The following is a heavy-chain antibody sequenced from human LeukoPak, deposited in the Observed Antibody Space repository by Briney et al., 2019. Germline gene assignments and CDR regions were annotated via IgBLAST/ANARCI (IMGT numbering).Heavy chain of an antibody. CDR2: IRGSGGGT. CDR1: GFTFSNYG. Sequence: GESLRLSCAASGFTFSNYGMSWVRQAPGKGLEWVSVIRGSGGGTYYADSVKGRFTISRDNSKNTVYLQMNSLRAEDTAVYYCVKARMPHCGTDCLESWGQGTLVSVSS. V-gene: IGHV3-23*01. CDR3: VKARMPHCGTDCLES. J-gene: IGHJ4*02. D-gene: IGHD2-21*02.